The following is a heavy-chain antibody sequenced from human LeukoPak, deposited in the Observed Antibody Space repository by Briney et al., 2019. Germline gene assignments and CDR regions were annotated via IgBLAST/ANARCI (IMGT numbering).Heavy chain of an antibody. CDR1: GFTFDDYA. CDR3: AKGYSAFGFLDV. J-gene: IGHJ6*02. CDR2: ITWNSASI. Sequence: GRSLRLSCAASGFTFDDYAIHWVRQPPGKGLEWVSGITWNSASIGYADSVKGRFTISRDNAKNSLYLQMNSLRADDTALYYCAKGYSAFGFLDVWGQGTTVTVSS. V-gene: IGHV3-9*01. D-gene: IGHD1-26*01.